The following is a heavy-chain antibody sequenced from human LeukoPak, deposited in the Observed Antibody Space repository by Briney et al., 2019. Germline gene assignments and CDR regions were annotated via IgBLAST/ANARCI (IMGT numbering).Heavy chain of an antibody. J-gene: IGHJ4*02. CDR1: GYSISSGYY. D-gene: IGHD2-21*01. V-gene: IGHV4-38-2*01. CDR3: AGSVVRNVDY. CDR2: IYHSGST. Sequence: SETLSLTCAVSGYSISSGYYWGWIQQPPGKGLEWIGSIYHSGSTYYNPSLKSRVTISVDTSKNQFSLKLSSVTAADTAVYYCAGSVVRNVDYWGQGTLVTVSS.